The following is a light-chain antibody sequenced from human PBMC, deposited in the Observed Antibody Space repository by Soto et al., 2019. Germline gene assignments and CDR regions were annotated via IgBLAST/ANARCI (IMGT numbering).Light chain of an antibody. CDR3: SSYAGSNILV. Sequence: QSALTQPPSASGSPGQSITISCTGTSSDVGGYNYVSWYQQHPGSAPKLIIHEVNKRPSGVPYRFSGSKSGNTASLTVTGLQAEDEADYYCSSYAGSNILVFGEGTKLTVL. CDR2: EVN. CDR1: SSDVGGYNY. V-gene: IGLV2-8*01. J-gene: IGLJ2*01.